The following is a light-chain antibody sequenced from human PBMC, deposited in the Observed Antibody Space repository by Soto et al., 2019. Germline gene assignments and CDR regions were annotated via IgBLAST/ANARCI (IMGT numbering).Light chain of an antibody. J-gene: IGKJ5*01. Sequence: DVQMTQSPSSLSASVAARATIACLACQPIGNYFYWDQEKPGEALKVLSFAAYSLRSGVPSRVSVSVYGTDFTLSIYDLHSEKSATFYCQQTHAVLLTFGQGTRLEI. CDR1: QPIGNY. CDR3: QQTHAVLLT. V-gene: IGKV1-39*01. CDR2: AAY.